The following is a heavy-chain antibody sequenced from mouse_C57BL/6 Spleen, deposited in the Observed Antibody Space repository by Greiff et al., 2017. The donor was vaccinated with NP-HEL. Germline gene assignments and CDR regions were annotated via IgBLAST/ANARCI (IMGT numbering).Heavy chain of an antibody. V-gene: IGHV1-26*01. CDR3: ASRADYYAMDY. J-gene: IGHJ4*01. CDR1: GYTFTDYY. D-gene: IGHD3-1*01. Sequence: EVQLQQSGPELVKPGASVKISCKASGYTFTDYYMNWVKQSHGKSLEWIGDINPNNGGTSYNQKFKGKATLTVDKSSSTAYMELRSLTSEDSAVYYCASRADYYAMDYWGQGTSVTVSS. CDR2: INPNNGGT.